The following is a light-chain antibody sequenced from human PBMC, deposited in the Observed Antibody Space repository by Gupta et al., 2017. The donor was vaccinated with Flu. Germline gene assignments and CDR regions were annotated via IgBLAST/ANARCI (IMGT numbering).Light chain of an antibody. J-gene: IGLJ2*01. CDR1: SLRKSY. Sequence: SSELTQDPAVSVALGQTVRITCQGDSLRKSYASWYQQKPGQAPGLVIYDKNIRLSGIPDRFSGSSSGNTASLTITGAQAEDEADYYCNSRDSTDNHQAVFGGGTKLTVL. V-gene: IGLV3-19*01. CDR3: NSRDSTDNHQAV. CDR2: DKN.